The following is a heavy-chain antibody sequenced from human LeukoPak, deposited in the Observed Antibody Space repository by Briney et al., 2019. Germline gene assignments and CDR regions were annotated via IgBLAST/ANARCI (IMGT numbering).Heavy chain of an antibody. CDR3: VGGYGWLPDY. CDR2: IKQDGSEK. V-gene: IGHV3-7*04. CDR1: GITLSELW. Sequence: GGSLRLSCAGYGITLSELWMNWVRQVPGKGLEWVANIKQDGSEKKYVDSVKGRFTISRDNAKNSVYLQMNSLRVNDTAVYYCVGGYGWLPDYWGQGALVTVSS. J-gene: IGHJ4*02. D-gene: IGHD6-19*01.